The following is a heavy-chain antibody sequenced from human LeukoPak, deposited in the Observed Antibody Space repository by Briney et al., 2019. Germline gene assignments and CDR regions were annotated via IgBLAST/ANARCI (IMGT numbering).Heavy chain of an antibody. CDR2: ISYDGSNK. V-gene: IGHV3-30*04. CDR1: GFTFSSYA. J-gene: IGHJ4*02. Sequence: PGRSLRLSCAASGFTFSSYAMHWVRQAPGKGLEWVAVISYDGSNKYYADSVKGRFTISRDNSKNTLYLQMNSLRAEDTAVYYCAKERYSSGWYWTGPCFDCWGQGTLVTVS. CDR3: AKERYSSGWYWTGPCFDC. D-gene: IGHD6-19*01.